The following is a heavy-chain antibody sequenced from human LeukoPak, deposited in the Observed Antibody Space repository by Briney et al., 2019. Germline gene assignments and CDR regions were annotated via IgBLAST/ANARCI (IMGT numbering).Heavy chain of an antibody. J-gene: IGHJ4*02. CDR3: ARRRYSGYDSGGAVDY. Sequence: SETLSLTCTVSGGSVSSSSYYWGWIRQPPGRGLEWIGSIYYSGSTYYSPSLKSRVTISVDTSKNQFSLKLSSVTAADTAVYYCARRRYSGYDSGGAVDYWGQGTLVTVSS. V-gene: IGHV4-39*01. CDR2: IYYSGST. CDR1: GGSVSSSSYY. D-gene: IGHD5-12*01.